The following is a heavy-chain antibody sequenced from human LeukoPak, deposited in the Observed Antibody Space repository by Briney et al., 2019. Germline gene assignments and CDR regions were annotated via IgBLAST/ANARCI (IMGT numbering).Heavy chain of an antibody. V-gene: IGHV1-46*01. CDR2: INPSGGSS. CDR1: GNTFTPYY. D-gene: IGHD1-14*01. CDR3: ARGWYNWNHGLYYYGMDV. Sequence: ASVKVSCKASGNTFTPYYIHWVRQAPGQGLEWMGMINPSGGSSSYAQKFQGRVTMTRDTSTSTVFMELSSLRYEDTAVYYCARGWYNWNHGLYYYGMDVWGQGTTVTVSS. J-gene: IGHJ6*02.